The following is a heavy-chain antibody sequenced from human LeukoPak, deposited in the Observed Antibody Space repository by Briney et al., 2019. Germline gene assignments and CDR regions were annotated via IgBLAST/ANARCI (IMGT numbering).Heavy chain of an antibody. J-gene: IGHJ6*02. CDR1: GFTFSSHW. CDR3: ARNQQLGGHSYYYYGMDV. CDR2: IKEDGSKK. V-gene: IGHV3-7*03. D-gene: IGHD3-16*01. Sequence: GGSLRLSCAASGFTFSSHWMTWVRQAPGKGLEWVANIKEDGSKKNYVDSVKGRFTISRDNPKNSLYLQMNSLRADDTAIYYCARNQQLGGHSYYYYGMDVWGQGTTVTVSS.